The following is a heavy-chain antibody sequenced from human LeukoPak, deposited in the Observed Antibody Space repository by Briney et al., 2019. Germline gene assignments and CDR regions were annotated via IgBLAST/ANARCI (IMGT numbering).Heavy chain of an antibody. V-gene: IGHV3-48*04. CDR2: ISSSSSTI. D-gene: IGHD6-13*01. Sequence: PGGSLRLSCAASGFTFSSYSMNWVRQAPGKGLEWVSYISSSSSTIYYADSVKGRFTISRDNAKNSLYLQMNSLRAEDTAVYYCARELIAAAGYDAFDIWGQGTMVTVSS. J-gene: IGHJ3*02. CDR3: ARELIAAAGYDAFDI. CDR1: GFTFSSYS.